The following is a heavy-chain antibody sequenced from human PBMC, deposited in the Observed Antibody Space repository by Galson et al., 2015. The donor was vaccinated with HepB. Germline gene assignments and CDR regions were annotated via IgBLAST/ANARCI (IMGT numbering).Heavy chain of an antibody. Sequence: VKVSCKASGYTFTSYAMHWVRQAPGQRLEWMGWINAGNGNTKYSQKFQGRVTITRDTSASTAYMELSSLRSEDTAVYYCARESSSSWYGGGWFDPWGQGTLVTVSS. D-gene: IGHD6-13*01. CDR3: ARESSSSWYGGGWFDP. V-gene: IGHV1-3*01. CDR1: GYTFTSYA. J-gene: IGHJ5*02. CDR2: INAGNGNT.